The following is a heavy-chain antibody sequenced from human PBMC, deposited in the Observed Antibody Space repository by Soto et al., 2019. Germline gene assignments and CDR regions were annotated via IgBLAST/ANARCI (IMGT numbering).Heavy chain of an antibody. Sequence: GGSLRLSCAASGFTVSDDYMTWVRQTPGKGLEWVSFIYNNGRTDYADPVKGRFTISRHSSKNTLDLQMNSLRVEDTAVYYCARLEGYCNPTDCAGWFDPWGQGTQVTVSS. J-gene: IGHJ5*02. D-gene: IGHD2-15*01. V-gene: IGHV3-53*04. CDR3: ARLEGYCNPTDCAGWFDP. CDR1: GFTVSDDY. CDR2: IYNNGRT.